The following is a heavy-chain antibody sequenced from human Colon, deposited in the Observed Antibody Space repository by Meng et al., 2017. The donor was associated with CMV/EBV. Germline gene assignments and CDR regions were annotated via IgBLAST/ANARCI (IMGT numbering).Heavy chain of an antibody. D-gene: IGHD3-16*01. V-gene: IGHV4-4*02. Sequence: SETLSLTCAVSGGSISSSNWWSWVRQPPGKGLEWIGEIYHSGSTNYNPSLKSRVTISVDKSKNQFSLKLSSVTAADTAVYYCARVGGVEYYYYYGMDVWGQGTTVTVSS. CDR1: GGSISSSNW. CDR3: ARVGGVEYYYYYGMDV. CDR2: IYHSGST. J-gene: IGHJ6*02.